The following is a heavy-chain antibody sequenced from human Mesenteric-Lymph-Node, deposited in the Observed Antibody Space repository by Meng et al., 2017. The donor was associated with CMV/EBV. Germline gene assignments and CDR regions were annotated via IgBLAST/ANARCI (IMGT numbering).Heavy chain of an antibody. CDR3: ARVSRHYGSGRNLDY. CDR2: ISYDVSNK. Sequence: GGSLRLSCAASGFTFSKYNMYWVRQTPAKGLEWVATISYDVSNKYYADSVKGRFTISRDNSKNSLYLQMNSLRAEDTAVYYCARVSRHYGSGRNLDYWGQGTLVTVSS. D-gene: IGHD3-10*01. J-gene: IGHJ4*02. V-gene: IGHV3-30-3*01. CDR1: GFTFSKYN.